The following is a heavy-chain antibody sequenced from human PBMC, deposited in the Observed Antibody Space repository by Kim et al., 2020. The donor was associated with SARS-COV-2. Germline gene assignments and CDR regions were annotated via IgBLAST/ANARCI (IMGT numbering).Heavy chain of an antibody. CDR2: IDYSGST. D-gene: IGHD5-12*01. Sequence: SETLSLTCTVSGASISSGGYYWSWIRQHQGKGLEWIAYIDYSGSTDDNPSVKSRLIISLDKSKNQISLKLSSVTAADTAVYYCVRGRRDGYNYFDYWGQGTLVIVSS. V-gene: IGHV4-31*03. J-gene: IGHJ4*02. CDR1: GASISSGGYY. CDR3: VRGRRDGYNYFDY.